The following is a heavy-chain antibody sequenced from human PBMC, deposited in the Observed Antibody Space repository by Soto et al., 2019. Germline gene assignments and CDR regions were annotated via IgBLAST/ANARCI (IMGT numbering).Heavy chain of an antibody. CDR1: GYTFTSYA. CDR2: INAGNGNT. J-gene: IGHJ6*02. CDR3: ASYGGSGSYYTNYYYYGMDV. D-gene: IGHD3-10*01. Sequence: ASVKVSCKASGYTFTSYAMHWVRQAPGQRLEWMGWINAGNGNTKYPQKFQGRVTITRDTSASTAYMELSSLRSEDTAVYYCASYGGSGSYYTNYYYYGMDVWGQGTTVTVS. V-gene: IGHV1-3*01.